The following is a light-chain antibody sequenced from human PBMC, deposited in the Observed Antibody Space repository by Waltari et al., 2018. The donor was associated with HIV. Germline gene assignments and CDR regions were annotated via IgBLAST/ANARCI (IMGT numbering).Light chain of an antibody. V-gene: IGLV2-14*03. Sequence: QSALTPPASVSGSLGQSITISSTRTSSDVGGHNSVSWYQQHPGKAPKLLISDVSNRPSGVSNRFSGSKSGNTASLTISGLQAEDEADYYCSSYTANSRIFGGGTRLTVL. CDR3: SSYTANSRI. CDR2: DVS. CDR1: SSDVGGHNS. J-gene: IGLJ2*01.